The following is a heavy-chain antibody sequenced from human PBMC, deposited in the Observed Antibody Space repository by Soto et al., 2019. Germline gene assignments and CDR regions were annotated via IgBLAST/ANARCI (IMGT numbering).Heavy chain of an antibody. CDR3: AKEGERAAAFDY. J-gene: IGHJ4*02. CDR1: GFTFSEYA. CDR2: ISGSGLST. V-gene: IGHV3-23*01. Sequence: EVQVLESGGGLVQPGGSLRLSCAASGFTFSEYAMSWVRQAPGKGLEWVSAISGSGLSTYYADSVKGRFTISRDNSKNTLYLQINSLRVEDTAIYYCAKEGERAAAFDYWGQGTLVTVSS. D-gene: IGHD6-13*01.